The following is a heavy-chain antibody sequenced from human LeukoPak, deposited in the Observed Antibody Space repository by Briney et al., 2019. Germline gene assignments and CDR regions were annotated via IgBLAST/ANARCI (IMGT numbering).Heavy chain of an antibody. D-gene: IGHD4-23*01. Sequence: GASVKVSCKTSGYTFINYDIVWVRQAPAQALEWMVWISPYNGHTNYAQKFLGRVTMSTDTSTTTAYLELWSMRSDDTALYYCARDLGATTVAPFDSWGQGTLVTVSS. CDR3: ARDLGATTVAPFDS. CDR1: GYTFINYD. V-gene: IGHV1-18*01. J-gene: IGHJ4*02. CDR2: ISPYNGHT.